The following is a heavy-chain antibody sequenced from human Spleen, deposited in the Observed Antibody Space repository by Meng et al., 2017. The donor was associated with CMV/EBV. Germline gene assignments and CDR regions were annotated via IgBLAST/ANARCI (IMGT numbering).Heavy chain of an antibody. V-gene: IGHV1-18*01. CDR2: ISAYNGNT. Sequence: QVHVVQLGAGGKKPGASVKVSCKASGYTFTSYGISWVRQAPGQGLEWMGWISAYNGNTNYAQKLQGRVTMTTDTSTSTAYMELRSLRSDDTAVYYCARDRGVVAATAGTNFDYWGQGTLVTVSS. D-gene: IGHD2-15*01. J-gene: IGHJ4*02. CDR1: GYTFTSYG. CDR3: ARDRGVVAATAGTNFDY.